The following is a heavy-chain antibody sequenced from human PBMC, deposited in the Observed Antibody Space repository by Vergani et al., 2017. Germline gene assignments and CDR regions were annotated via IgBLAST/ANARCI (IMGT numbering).Heavy chain of an antibody. CDR2: ISYDGSNK. J-gene: IGHJ4*02. Sequence: QVQLVESGGGVVQPGRSLRLSCAASGFTFSSYAMHWVRQAPGKGLEWVAVISYDGSNKYYADSVKGRFTISRDNSKNTLYLQMNSLRAEDTAVYYCARVRVFSGGSYYDFWSGTLGGSYFDYWGQGTLVTVSS. V-gene: IGHV3-30*01. CDR3: ARVRVFSGGSYYDFWSGTLGGSYFDY. D-gene: IGHD3-3*01. CDR1: GFTFSSYA.